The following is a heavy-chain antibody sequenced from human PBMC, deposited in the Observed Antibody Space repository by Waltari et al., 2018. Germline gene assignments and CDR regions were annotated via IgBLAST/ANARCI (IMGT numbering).Heavy chain of an antibody. CDR3: ARDRGYDSSGRNSRNWFDP. D-gene: IGHD3-22*01. CDR1: GGSISSYY. CDR2: IYYSGST. V-gene: IGHV4-59*01. Sequence: QVQLQESGPGLVKPSETLSLTCTVSGGSISSYYWSWIRQPPGKGLEWIGYIYYSGSTNYNPSRKSRVTISVDTSKNQFSLKLSSVTAADTAVYYCARDRGYDSSGRNSRNWFDPWGQGTLVTVSS. J-gene: IGHJ5*02.